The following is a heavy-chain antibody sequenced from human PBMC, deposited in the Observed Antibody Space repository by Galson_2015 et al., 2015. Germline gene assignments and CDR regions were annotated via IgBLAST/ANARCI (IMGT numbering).Heavy chain of an antibody. CDR1: GFTFSSHG. D-gene: IGHD4-23*01. Sequence: SLRLSCAASGFTFSSHGMHWVRQAPGKGLEWVAVISYDGSNKYYADSVKGRFTISRDNSKNMLYLQMKSLRAEDTAVYYCARDWASGGNFWRAFHIWGQGTMVTVSS. V-gene: IGHV3-30*03. J-gene: IGHJ3*02. CDR2: ISYDGSNK. CDR3: ARDWASGGNFWRAFHI.